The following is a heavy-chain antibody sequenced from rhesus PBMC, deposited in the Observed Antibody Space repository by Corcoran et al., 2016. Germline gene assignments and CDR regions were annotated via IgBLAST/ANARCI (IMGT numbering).Heavy chain of an antibody. V-gene: IGHV4-169*01. J-gene: IGHJ3*01. CDR2: IYGSGMST. D-gene: IGHD5-24*01. CDR1: GGSISSSC. CDR3: ARGGGYSYGIDY. Sequence: QLQLQESGPGLVKPSETLSVTCAVSGGSISSSCWSWIRQSPGKGLEGIGYIYGSGMSTHYNPSLKSRVTRAVDTSKNQLSLKLSSGTAADTAVYYWARGGGYSYGIDYWGQGLRVTVSS.